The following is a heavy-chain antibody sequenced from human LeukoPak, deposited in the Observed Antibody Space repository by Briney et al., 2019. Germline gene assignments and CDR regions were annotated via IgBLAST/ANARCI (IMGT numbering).Heavy chain of an antibody. J-gene: IGHJ4*02. V-gene: IGHV3-21*01. D-gene: IGHD6-6*01. Sequence: GGSLRLSCAASGFTFSSYSMNWVRQAPGKGLEWVSCISSSSGYIYYADSVKGRFTISRDNAKNSLYLQMNSLRDEDTAVYYCARDRIAARHFDYWGQGTPVTVSS. CDR2: ISSSSGYI. CDR1: GFTFSSYS. CDR3: ARDRIAARHFDY.